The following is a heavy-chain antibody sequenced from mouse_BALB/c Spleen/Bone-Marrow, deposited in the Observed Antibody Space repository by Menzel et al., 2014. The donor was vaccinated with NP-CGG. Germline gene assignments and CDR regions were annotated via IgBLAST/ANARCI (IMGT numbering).Heavy chain of an antibody. CDR3: ARSYGRSPFDY. Sequence: VQLKESGAELVKPGASVKLSCTASGFNIKDTYMHWVKQRPEQGLEWIGRIDPANGNTKYDPKFQGKATITADTSSNTAYLQLSSLTSEDTAVYYCARSYGRSPFDYWGQGTTLTVSS. J-gene: IGHJ2*01. D-gene: IGHD1-1*01. V-gene: IGHV14-3*02. CDR1: GFNIKDTY. CDR2: IDPANGNT.